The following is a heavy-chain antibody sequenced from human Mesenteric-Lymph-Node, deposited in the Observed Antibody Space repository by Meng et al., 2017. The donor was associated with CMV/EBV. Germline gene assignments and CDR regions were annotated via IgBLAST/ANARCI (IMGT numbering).Heavy chain of an antibody. J-gene: IGHJ5*02. D-gene: IGHD2-2*01. CDR1: GFTLSSYE. V-gene: IGHV3-48*03. Sequence: GGSLRLSCAASGFTLSSYEMSWVRQAPGKGLEWVSYISSSGSATYYADSVKGRFTISRDNAKNSLYLQMNSLRAEDTAVYYCARGCSSTSCYRVGWFDPWGQGTLVTVSS. CDR3: ARGCSSTSCYRVGWFDP. CDR2: ISSSGSAT.